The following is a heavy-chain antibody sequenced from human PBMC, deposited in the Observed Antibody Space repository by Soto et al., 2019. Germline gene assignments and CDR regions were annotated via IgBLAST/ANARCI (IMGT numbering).Heavy chain of an antibody. D-gene: IGHD2-15*01. J-gene: IGHJ5*02. CDR1: GYSFTNYG. Sequence: ASVKVSCKASGYSFTNYGITWVRQAPAQGLEWMGWINTYNGSTDYQQTLQDRVTLTKDTYTSTAYMELRSLRSDDTALYFCASESVDLTGRVEFDLWGQGTPVTVSS. CDR2: INTYNGST. V-gene: IGHV1-18*04. CDR3: ASESVDLTGRVEFDL.